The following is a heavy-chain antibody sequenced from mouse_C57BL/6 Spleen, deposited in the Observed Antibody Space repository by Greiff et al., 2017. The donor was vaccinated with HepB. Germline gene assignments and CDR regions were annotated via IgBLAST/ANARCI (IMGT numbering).Heavy chain of an antibody. CDR3: ARRGDYYAKDY. Sequence: EVQLQQSGAELVKPGASVKLSCTASGFNIIDYYMHWVKQRTEQGLEWTGRIAPEDGDTKYAPKFHGKATITADTSINTAYLQRSSLTSEETAVYYGARRGDYYAKDYWGQGTSVTVSS. J-gene: IGHJ4*01. CDR2: IAPEDGDT. CDR1: GFNIIDYY. V-gene: IGHV14-2*01.